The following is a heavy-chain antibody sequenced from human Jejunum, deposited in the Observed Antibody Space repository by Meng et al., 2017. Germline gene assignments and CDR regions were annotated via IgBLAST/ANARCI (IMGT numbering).Heavy chain of an antibody. CDR1: GFTFSNYW. V-gene: IGHV3-74*01. D-gene: IGHD5-24*01. CDR2: IDTAGSGT. J-gene: IGHJ4*02. Sequence: EVQLVESGGGLVQPGGSLRLYCSASGFTFSNYWMHWVRQAPGKGLVWVSRIDTAGSGTSYADSVKGRFTISRDNAKNTLYLQMNSLRAEDTAVYYCVRDYSGYTHEFDYWGLGTLVTVSS. CDR3: VRDYSGYTHEFDY.